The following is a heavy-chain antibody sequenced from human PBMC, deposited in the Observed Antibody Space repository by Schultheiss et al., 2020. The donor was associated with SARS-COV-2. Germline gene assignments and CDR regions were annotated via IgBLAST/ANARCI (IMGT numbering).Heavy chain of an antibody. CDR3: ARSATPYNWFDP. J-gene: IGHJ5*02. Sequence: SETLSLTCAISGDSVTSNSAAWNWIRQSPSRGLEWLGRTYYRSKWYNDYAVSVKSRITINPDTSKNQYSLKLSSVTAADTAVYYCARSATPYNWFDPWGQGTLVTVSS. D-gene: IGHD2-15*01. V-gene: IGHV6-1*01. CDR1: GDSVTSNSAA. CDR2: TYYRSKWYN.